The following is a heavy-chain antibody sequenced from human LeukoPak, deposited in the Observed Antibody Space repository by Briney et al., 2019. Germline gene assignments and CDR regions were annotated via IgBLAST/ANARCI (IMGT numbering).Heavy chain of an antibody. CDR2: IWYDGSNK. V-gene: IGHV3-33*03. Sequence: PGRSLRLSCAASGFTFSSYGMHWVRQAPGKGLEWVAVIWYDGSNKYYADSVKGRFTISRDNAKNSLYLQMNSLRAEDTAVYYCASGAPYYYGSGSYFFYWGQGTLVTVSS. CDR3: ASGAPYYYGSGSYFFY. CDR1: GFTFSSYG. D-gene: IGHD3-10*01. J-gene: IGHJ4*02.